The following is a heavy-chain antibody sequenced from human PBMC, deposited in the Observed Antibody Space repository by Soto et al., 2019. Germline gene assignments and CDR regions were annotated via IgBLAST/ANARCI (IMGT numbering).Heavy chain of an antibody. J-gene: IGHJ5*01. CDR3: ARLVGNSWLDS. CDR2: IFYSGST. D-gene: IGHD2-2*01. V-gene: IGHV4-39*01. CDR1: SGSLSSTIYS. Sequence: SETLSLTCTVSSGSLSSTIYSWDWIRQPPGKGLEWIGSIFYSGSTYYNPSLKSRVTISVDLSKNQISLNLISVTAADTAVYYCARLVGNSWLDSWGQGTLVTVSS.